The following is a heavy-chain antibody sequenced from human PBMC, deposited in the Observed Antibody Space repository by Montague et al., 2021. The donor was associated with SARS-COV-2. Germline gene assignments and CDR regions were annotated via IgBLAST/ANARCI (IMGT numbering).Heavy chain of an antibody. CDR3: ARSTATFGESHNGFAP. Sequence: SETLSLTCTVSGGSISSNNNYWGWIRQSAGKGLEWIGSIYYSGTTYYNPSLKSRVTISVDTSKNQFSLRLSSVTATDTSVYYCARSTATFGESHNGFAPWGQGTLVIVSS. D-gene: IGHD3-10*01. J-gene: IGHJ5*02. V-gene: IGHV4-39*01. CDR1: GGSISSNNNY. CDR2: IYYSGTT.